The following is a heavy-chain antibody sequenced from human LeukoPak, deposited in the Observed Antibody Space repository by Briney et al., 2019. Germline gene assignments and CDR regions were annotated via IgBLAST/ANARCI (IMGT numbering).Heavy chain of an antibody. Sequence: ASVKVSCKASGYTFTSYYMHWVRQAPGQGLEWMGIINPSGGSTSYAQKFQGRVTMTRDTSTSTVYMELSSLRSEDTAVYYCARDGLNTVMFTWRIGVATGRDVWAKGTTVTVS. CDR2: INPSGGST. CDR1: GYTFTSYY. CDR3: ARDGLNTVMFTWRIGVATGRDV. D-gene: IGHD5-18*01. V-gene: IGHV1-46*01. J-gene: IGHJ6*04.